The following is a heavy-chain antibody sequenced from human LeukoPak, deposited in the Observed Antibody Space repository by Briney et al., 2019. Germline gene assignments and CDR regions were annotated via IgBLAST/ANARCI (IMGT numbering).Heavy chain of an antibody. J-gene: IGHJ5*02. V-gene: IGHV1-46*01. Sequence: GASVKVSCKASGYTFTSYYMYWVRQAPGQGLEWMGIINLSGGTTYYAQKFQGRVTMTNDMSTSTVYMELSSLRSEDTAVYYCARDFGYNWKANWFDPWGQGTLVTVS. CDR1: GYTFTSYY. CDR3: ARDFGYNWKANWFDP. CDR2: INLSGGTT. D-gene: IGHD1-1*01.